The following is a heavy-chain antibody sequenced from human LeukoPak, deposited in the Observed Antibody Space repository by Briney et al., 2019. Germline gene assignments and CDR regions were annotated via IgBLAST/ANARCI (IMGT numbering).Heavy chain of an antibody. J-gene: IGHJ4*02. D-gene: IGHD1-26*01. V-gene: IGHV4-59*01. Sequence: PSETLSLTCTVSGASISSYYWSWIRQPPGKGLEWIGYISSSGTTYYNPSLKSRVTISVDTSKNQFSLNLSSVTAADTAVYYCAVGPPNRSGSYPFDYWGQGTLVTLSS. CDR3: AVGPPNRSGSYPFDY. CDR1: GASISSYY. CDR2: ISSSGTT.